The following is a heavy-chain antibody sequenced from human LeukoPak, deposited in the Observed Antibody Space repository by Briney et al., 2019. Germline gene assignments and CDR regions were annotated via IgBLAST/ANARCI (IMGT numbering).Heavy chain of an antibody. CDR2: IYTSGST. CDR3: ARLRKQLWSAGYYYYYMDV. CDR1: GGSISSGSYY. Sequence: SETLSLTCTVSGGSISSGSYYWSWIRQPAGKGLEWIGRIYTSGSTNYNPSLKSRVTISVDTSKNQFPLKLSSVTAADTAVYYCARLRKQLWSAGYYYYYMDVWGKGTTVTISS. D-gene: IGHD5-18*01. V-gene: IGHV4-61*02. J-gene: IGHJ6*03.